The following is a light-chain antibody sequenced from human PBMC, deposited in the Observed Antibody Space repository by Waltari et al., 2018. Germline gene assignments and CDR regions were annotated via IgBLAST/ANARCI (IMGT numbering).Light chain of an antibody. Sequence: DIQMTQSPSTLSASVGDRVTITCRASQSISSWLAWFQQKPGKAPKSLISKASNLETGVPPRFGGSGSGTEFTLTISSLQPDDFATYYCQQYDKNPVTFGQGTKVEIK. CDR3: QQYDKNPVT. V-gene: IGKV1-5*03. CDR2: KAS. CDR1: QSISSW. J-gene: IGKJ1*01.